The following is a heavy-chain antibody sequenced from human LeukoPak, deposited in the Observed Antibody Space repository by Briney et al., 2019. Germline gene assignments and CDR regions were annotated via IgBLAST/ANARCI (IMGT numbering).Heavy chain of an antibody. CDR1: GFTFDDYA. CDR3: ARGRILTCSDY. D-gene: IGHD3-9*01. V-gene: IGHV3-9*01. CDR2: ISWNSGSI. J-gene: IGHJ4*02. Sequence: GGSLRLSCAASGFTFDDYAMHWVRQAPGKGLEWGSGISWNSGSIGYADSVKGRFTISRDNAKNSLYLQMNSLRAEDTAVYYCARGRILTCSDYWGQGTLVTVSS.